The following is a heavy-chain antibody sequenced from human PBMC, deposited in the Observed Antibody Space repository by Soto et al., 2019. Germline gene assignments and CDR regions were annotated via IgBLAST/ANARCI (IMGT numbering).Heavy chain of an antibody. D-gene: IGHD6-13*01. CDR3: ARGVRSYYYYGMDV. V-gene: IGHV1-69*13. J-gene: IGHJ6*02. CDR2: IIPIFGTA. Sequence: AASVKVSCKASGGTFSSYAISWVRQAPGQGLEWMGGIIPIFGTANYAQKFQGRVTITADESTSTAYMELSSLRSEDTAVYYCARGVRSYYYYGMDVWGQGTTVTVSS. CDR1: GGTFSSYA.